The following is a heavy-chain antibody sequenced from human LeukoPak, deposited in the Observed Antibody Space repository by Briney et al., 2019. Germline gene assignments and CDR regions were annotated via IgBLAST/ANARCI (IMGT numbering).Heavy chain of an antibody. CDR2: IKSDGREK. V-gene: IGHV3-7*05. J-gene: IGHJ4*02. Sequence: PGGSLRLSCAASGFTVSSYSMSWVRQAPGRGLEWVASIKSDGREKFYVDSVKGRFTISRDNAKNSLYLQTNSLRAEGTAVYYCARDLGSGGTCLGYWGEGTLVTVS. CDR1: GFTVSSYS. CDR3: ARDLGSGGTCLGY. D-gene: IGHD2-15*01.